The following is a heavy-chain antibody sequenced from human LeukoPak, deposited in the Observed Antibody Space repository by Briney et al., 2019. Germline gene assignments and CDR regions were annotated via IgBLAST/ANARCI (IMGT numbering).Heavy chain of an antibody. V-gene: IGHV5-51*01. CDR3: ARQWGKYFDY. J-gene: IGHJ4*02. CDR2: IYPGDSDT. CDR1: GYNFTRSW. D-gene: IGHD3-16*01. Sequence: GESLQISCQGSGYNFTRSWIGWVRQMPGKGLEWMGIIYPGDSDTRYSPSFQGQVTISADKSISTAYLQWSSLKASDTAMYYCARQWGKYFDYWGQGTLVTVSS.